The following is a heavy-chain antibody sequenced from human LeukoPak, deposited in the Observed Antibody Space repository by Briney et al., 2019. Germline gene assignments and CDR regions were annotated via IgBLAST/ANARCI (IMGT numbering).Heavy chain of an antibody. CDR3: TRGSGYYFAGLDY. V-gene: IGHV3-30*04. J-gene: IGHJ4*02. CDR2: ISYDGSNK. Sequence: GRSLRLSCAASGFTFSSYAMHWVRQAPGKGLEWVAVISYDGSNKYYADSVKGRFTIPRDNSKNTLYLQMNSLRAEDTAVYYCTRGSGYYFAGLDYWGQGTLVTVSS. D-gene: IGHD3-22*01. CDR1: GFTFSSYA.